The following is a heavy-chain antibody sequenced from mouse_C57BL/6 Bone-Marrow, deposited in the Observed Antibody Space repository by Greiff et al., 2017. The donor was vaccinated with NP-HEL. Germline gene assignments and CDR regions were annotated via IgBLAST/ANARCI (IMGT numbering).Heavy chain of an antibody. V-gene: IGHV2-9*01. CDR3: AKQLRRGFAY. Sequence: VQLQQSGPGLVAPAQSLSISCTVSGFSLTSYGVDWVRQPPGKGLEWLGVIWGGGSTTCNSALLSRLGISKDNSKSQVFIKMNSLQADDTAMYYCAKQLRRGFAYWGPGTLVTVSA. CDR1: GFSLTSYG. D-gene: IGHD2-4*01. J-gene: IGHJ3*01. CDR2: IWGGGST.